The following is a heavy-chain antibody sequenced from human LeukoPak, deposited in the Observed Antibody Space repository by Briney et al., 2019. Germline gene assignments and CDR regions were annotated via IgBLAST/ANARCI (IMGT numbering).Heavy chain of an antibody. CDR2: IRYDGSNE. CDR3: ATARILTGSSSSRGSCFVDY. D-gene: IGHD6-6*01. Sequence: GGSLRLSCAASGFTFSSYGMHWVRQAPGKGLEWVAFIRYDGSNEYYADSVKGRFTISRDNSKNTLYLQMNSLRREDTAVYYCATARILTGSSSSRGSCFVDYWGQGTLVTVSS. J-gene: IGHJ4*02. V-gene: IGHV3-30*02. CDR1: GFTFSSYG.